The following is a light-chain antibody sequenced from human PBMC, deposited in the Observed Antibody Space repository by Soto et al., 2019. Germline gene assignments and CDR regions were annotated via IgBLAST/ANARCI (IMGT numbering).Light chain of an antibody. CDR1: NSDIGGYNY. Sequence: QPVLTQPRSVSGSPEQSVTISCTGTNSDIGGYNYVSWYQQHPGKAPKVMIYDVSRRPSGVPDRFSGSKSGNTASLTISGLQAEDEADYYCCSYAGTYNFWVFGGGTKLNVL. V-gene: IGLV2-11*01. CDR3: CSYAGTYNFWV. J-gene: IGLJ3*02. CDR2: DVS.